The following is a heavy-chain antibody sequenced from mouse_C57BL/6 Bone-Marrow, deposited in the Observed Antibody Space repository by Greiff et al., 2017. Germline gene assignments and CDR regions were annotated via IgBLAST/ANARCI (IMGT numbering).Heavy chain of an antibody. CDR3: AEGFYYDYDGSWFAY. CDR2: IDPEDGET. D-gene: IGHD2-4*01. J-gene: IGHJ3*01. CDR1: GFNIKDYY. V-gene: IGHV14-2*01. Sequence: EVQLQQSGAELVKPGASVKLSCTASGFNIKDYYMHWVKQRTEQGLEWIGRIDPEDGETKYAPKFQGKATLTADTSSNTAYLQVSSLTSEDTAVYYCAEGFYYDYDGSWFAYWGQGTLVTVSA.